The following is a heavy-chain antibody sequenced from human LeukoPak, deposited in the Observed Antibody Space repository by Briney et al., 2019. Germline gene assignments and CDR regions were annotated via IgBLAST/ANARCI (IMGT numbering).Heavy chain of an antibody. D-gene: IGHD3-22*01. V-gene: IGHV3-48*03. CDR1: GFTFSSYE. CDR3: ARREYYYDSSGQRDAFDI. J-gene: IGHJ3*02. Sequence: GGSLRLSCAASGFTFSSYEMNWVRQAPGKGLEWVSYISTSGTTINYADSVKGRFTIPRDNAKNSLYLQMKSLRAEDTAVYYCARREYYYDSSGQRDAFDIWGQGTMVIVSS. CDR2: ISTSGTTI.